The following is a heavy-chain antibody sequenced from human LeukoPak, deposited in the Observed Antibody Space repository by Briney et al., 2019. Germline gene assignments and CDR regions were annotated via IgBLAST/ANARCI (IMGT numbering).Heavy chain of an antibody. CDR2: ISWNSGSI. V-gene: IGHV3-9*01. J-gene: IGHJ4*02. CDR3: VKVAPYDFWSGYFDY. CDR1: GFTFDDYA. Sequence: PGGSLRLSCAASGFTFDDYAMHWVRQAPGKGLEWVSGISWNSGSIGYADSVRGRFTISRDNAKNSLYLQMNSLSAEDTALYYCVKVAPYDFWSGYFDYWGQGTLVTVSS. D-gene: IGHD3-3*01.